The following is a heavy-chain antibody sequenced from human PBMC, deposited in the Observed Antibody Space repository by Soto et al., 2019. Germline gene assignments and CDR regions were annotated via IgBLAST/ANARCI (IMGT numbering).Heavy chain of an antibody. CDR1: GFTFSSYG. J-gene: IGHJ6*02. CDR2: ISYDGSNK. D-gene: IGHD3-10*01. V-gene: IGHV3-30*18. Sequence: PGGSLRLSCAASGFTFSSYGMHWVRQAPGKGLEWVAVISYDGSNKYYAYSVKGRFTISRDNSKNTLYLQMNSLRAEDTAVYYCAKPVISLGSYYYYGMDVWGQGTTVTV. CDR3: AKPVISLGSYYYYGMDV.